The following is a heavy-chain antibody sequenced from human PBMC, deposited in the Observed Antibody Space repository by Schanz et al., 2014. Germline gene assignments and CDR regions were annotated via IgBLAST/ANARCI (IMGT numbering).Heavy chain of an antibody. CDR2: ISSASSTI. Sequence: VQLVESGGGLIQPGGSLRLSCAASGFGFSSYSMNWVRQAPGKGLEWVSYISSASSTINYADSVKGRFTISRDNSKNTLYLQMNSLRAEDTAVYYCARAGYCTSVSCSLFVSDYWGQGTLVTVSS. J-gene: IGHJ4*02. V-gene: IGHV3-48*01. CDR3: ARAGYCTSVSCSLFVSDY. CDR1: GFGFSSYS. D-gene: IGHD2-2*03.